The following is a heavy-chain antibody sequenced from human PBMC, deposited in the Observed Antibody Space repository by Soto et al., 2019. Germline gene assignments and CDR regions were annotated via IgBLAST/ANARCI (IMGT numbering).Heavy chain of an antibody. Sequence: PAETRSLTCTVSGGSLSSNCWSWIRQSPGKGLEWIGYVYFSVDSNYNPSLKSRVTISIDTSKNQFSLRLASVTAADTAFYYCGGVRPSGYGLFWGQGTMVTVSS. D-gene: IGHD6-25*01. CDR1: GGSLSSNC. CDR3: GGVRPSGYGLF. V-gene: IGHV4-59*01. CDR2: VYFSVDS. J-gene: IGHJ4*02.